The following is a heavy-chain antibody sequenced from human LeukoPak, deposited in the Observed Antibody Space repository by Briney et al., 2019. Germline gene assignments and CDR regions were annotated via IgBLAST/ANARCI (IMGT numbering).Heavy chain of an antibody. V-gene: IGHV3-21*01. CDR3: ARQTIIYGDYSDY. Sequence: GGSLRLSCAGSGFTFSTYSMNWVRQAPGKGLEWVSSITRSSSYIYYADLVKGRFTISGDNAKNSLFLQMNRLRAEDTAVYYRARQTIIYGDYSDYWGQGTLVTVSS. D-gene: IGHD4/OR15-4a*01. CDR1: GFTFSTYS. J-gene: IGHJ4*02. CDR2: ITRSSSYI.